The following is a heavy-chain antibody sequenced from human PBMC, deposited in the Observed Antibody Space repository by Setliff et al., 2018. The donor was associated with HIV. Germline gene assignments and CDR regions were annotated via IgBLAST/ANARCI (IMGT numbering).Heavy chain of an antibody. D-gene: IGHD3-10*01. CDR2: IYYSGNT. Sequence: PSETLSLTCTVSRDSIKNYYWNWIRQPPGKGLEWIGKIYYSGNTFYNSSLKSRVSISVDTSKNQFSLRLRSVTAADTAIYYCARERPPMEGGGDYFDHWGQGTLVTVSS. V-gene: IGHV4-59*01. CDR1: RDSIKNYY. J-gene: IGHJ4*02. CDR3: ARERPPMEGGGDYFDH.